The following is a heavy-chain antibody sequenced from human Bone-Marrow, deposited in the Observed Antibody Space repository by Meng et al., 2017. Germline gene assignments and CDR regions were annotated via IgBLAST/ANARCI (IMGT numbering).Heavy chain of an antibody. CDR3: ARAKRIYSGYGWWFDP. J-gene: IGHJ5*02. CDR1: GGSFSGYY. V-gene: IGHV4-34*01. CDR2: INHSGST. Sequence: QGQLHQWGAGRFKPSEPLSLPCAVYGGSFSGYYWSWIRQPPGKGLEWIGEINHSGSTNYNPSLKSRVTISVDTSKNQFSLKLSSVTAADTAVYYCARAKRIYSGYGWWFDPWGQGTLVTVSS. D-gene: IGHD5-12*01.